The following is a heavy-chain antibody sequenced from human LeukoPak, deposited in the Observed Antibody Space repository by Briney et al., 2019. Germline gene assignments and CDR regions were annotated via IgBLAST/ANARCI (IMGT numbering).Heavy chain of an antibody. V-gene: IGHV1-24*01. Sequence: GASVKVSCKVSGYTLTELSMHWVRQAPGRGLEWMGGFDPEDGETIYAQKFQGRVTMTEDTSTDTAYMELSSLRSEDTAVYYCATAIRVPPSMVFIFYWGQGTLVTVSS. D-gene: IGHD3-10*01. CDR2: FDPEDGET. CDR3: ATAIRVPPSMVFIFY. CDR1: GYTLTELS. J-gene: IGHJ4*02.